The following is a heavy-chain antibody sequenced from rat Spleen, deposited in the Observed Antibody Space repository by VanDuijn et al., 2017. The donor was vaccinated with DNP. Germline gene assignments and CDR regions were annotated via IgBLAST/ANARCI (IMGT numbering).Heavy chain of an antibody. CDR2: ISYDGSDI. D-gene: IGHD1-4*01. J-gene: IGHJ2*01. CDR1: GFTFSDYN. CDR3: ASRPPPTRGPFDY. V-gene: IGHV5-7*01. Sequence: EVQLVESGGGLVQPGRSLKLSCVASGFTFSDYNMAWVRQAPTKGLEWVATISYDGSDIYYRDSVKGRFTMSRDNAKSTLYLQMDSLRSEDTATYYCASRPPPTRGPFDYWGQGVTVTVSS.